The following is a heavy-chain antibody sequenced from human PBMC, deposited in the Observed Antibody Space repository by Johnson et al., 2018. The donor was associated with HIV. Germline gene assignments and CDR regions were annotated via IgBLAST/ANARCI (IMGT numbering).Heavy chain of an antibody. D-gene: IGHD3-16*01. J-gene: IGHJ3*02. Sequence: HVQLVASGGGVVQPGRSLRLSCAASGFCFSSYDMHWVRQAPDKGLGWVAVISYDGSNKYYADSVRGRFTISRDNSKKTLNLQRNRLRAEDKAVYDCAYPNERMGYVCGADAVDIWGQGTMVTVAT. CDR1: GFCFSSYD. CDR2: ISYDGSNK. V-gene: IGHV3-30*03. CDR3: AYPNERMGYVCGADAVDI.